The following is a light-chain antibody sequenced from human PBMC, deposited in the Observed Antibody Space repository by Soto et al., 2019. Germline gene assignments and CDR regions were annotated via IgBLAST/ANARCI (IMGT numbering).Light chain of an antibody. CDR2: LAS. Sequence: GLTQSHATLSLSPGERATLSCRASQSVSSYLAWYQQKPGQAPRLLIYLASSRAPGIPDRFSGSGSGTDFTLTISRLEPEDFAVYCCQQFDGSRWTFGPGTKVDIK. CDR3: QQFDGSRWT. V-gene: IGKV3-20*01. J-gene: IGKJ1*01. CDR1: QSVSSY.